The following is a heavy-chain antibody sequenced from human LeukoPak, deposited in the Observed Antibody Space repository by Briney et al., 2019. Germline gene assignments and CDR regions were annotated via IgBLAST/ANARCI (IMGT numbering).Heavy chain of an antibody. CDR2: ISYSVAT. Sequence: SETLSLTCTVSGGSISSYYWSWIRQPPGRGLEWIAYISYSVATDYNPSLNSRVTISVDTSKNQFSLKLSSVTAADTAVYYCASGSYYWGQGTLVTVSS. D-gene: IGHD1-14*01. J-gene: IGHJ4*02. V-gene: IGHV4-59*01. CDR3: ASGSYY. CDR1: GGSISSYY.